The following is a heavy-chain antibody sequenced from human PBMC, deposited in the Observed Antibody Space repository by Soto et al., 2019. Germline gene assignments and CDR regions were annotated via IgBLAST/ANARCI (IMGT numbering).Heavy chain of an antibody. CDR2: ISSSSSTI. CDR1: GFTFSSYS. J-gene: IGHJ5*02. CDR3: ARGLLMVYAFVPNLFDP. D-gene: IGHD2-8*01. V-gene: IGHV3-48*02. Sequence: EVQLVESGGSLVQPGGSLRLSCAASGFTFSSYSMNWVRQAPGKGLEWVSYISSSSSTIYYADSVKGRFTISRDNAKNSLYLQMNSLRDEDTAVYYCARGLLMVYAFVPNLFDPWGQGTLVTVSS.